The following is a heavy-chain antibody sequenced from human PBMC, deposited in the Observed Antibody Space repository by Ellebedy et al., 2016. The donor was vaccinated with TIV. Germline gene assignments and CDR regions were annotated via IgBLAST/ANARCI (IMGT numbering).Heavy chain of an antibody. CDR1: GFTIKNYW. V-gene: IGHV3-74*01. CDR2: INGDGTNT. J-gene: IGHJ6*02. D-gene: IGHD5-12*01. CDR3: ARDKYRGMDA. Sequence: PGGSLRLSCAASGFTIKNYWMHWVRQAPGKGLVWVSYINGDGTNTNYADSEKGRFTISSDDAKNTVYLQMNSLRAEDTAVYYCARDKYRGMDAWGQGTTVTGSS.